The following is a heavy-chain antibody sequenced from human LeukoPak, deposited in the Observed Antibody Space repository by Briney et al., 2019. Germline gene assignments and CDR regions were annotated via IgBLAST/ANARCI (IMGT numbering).Heavy chain of an antibody. Sequence: SGGSLRLSCAASGFTFSGSAMHWVRHASGKGLEWVGRIRSKANSYATAYAASVKGRFTISRDDSKNTAYLQMNSLKTEDTAVYYCVIIGQDFDYWGQGTLVTVSS. CDR3: VIIGQDFDY. J-gene: IGHJ4*02. CDR1: GFTFSGSA. D-gene: IGHD3-10*01. V-gene: IGHV3-73*01. CDR2: IRSKANSYAT.